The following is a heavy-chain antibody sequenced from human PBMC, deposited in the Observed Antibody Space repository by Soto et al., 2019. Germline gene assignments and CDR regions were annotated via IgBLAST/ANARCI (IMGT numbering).Heavy chain of an antibody. J-gene: IGHJ4*02. Sequence: LRLSCAASGFTFPRYSMNWVRQAPGKGLERVSSISSTTNYIYYADSMKGRFTVSRDNAKNSVYLEMNSLSAEDTAVYYCARGSEDLTSNFDYWGQGTLVTVSS. V-gene: IGHV3-21*01. CDR3: ARGSEDLTSNFDY. CDR1: GFTFPRYS. CDR2: ISSTTNYI.